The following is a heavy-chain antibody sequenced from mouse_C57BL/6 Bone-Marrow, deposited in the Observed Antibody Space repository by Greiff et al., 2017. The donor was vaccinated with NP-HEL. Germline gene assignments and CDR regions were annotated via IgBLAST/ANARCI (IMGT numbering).Heavy chain of an antibody. CDR1: GYTFTDYN. Sequence: EVQLQQSGPELVKPGASVKMSCKASGYTFTDYNMHWVKQSHGKSLEWIGYINPNNGGTSYNQKFKGKATLTVNKSSSTAYMELRSLTSEDSAVYYCAVTTVVATKAYWGQGTLVTVSA. J-gene: IGHJ3*01. D-gene: IGHD1-1*01. CDR2: INPNNGGT. V-gene: IGHV1-22*01. CDR3: AVTTVVATKAY.